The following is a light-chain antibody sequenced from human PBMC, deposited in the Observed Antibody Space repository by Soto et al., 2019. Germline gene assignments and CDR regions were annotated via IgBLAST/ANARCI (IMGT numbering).Light chain of an antibody. Sequence: DIQMTQSPSSLSASVGDRVTITCRASQSLSRSLNWYPHTPGKAPKLLISAASSLQSGVPSRCSGRGAGTDFTLTISSLQPEDFANYYCQQSYSTLTFGQGTRLEIK. CDR1: QSLSRS. J-gene: IGKJ5*01. CDR2: AAS. CDR3: QQSYSTLT. V-gene: IGKV1-39*01.